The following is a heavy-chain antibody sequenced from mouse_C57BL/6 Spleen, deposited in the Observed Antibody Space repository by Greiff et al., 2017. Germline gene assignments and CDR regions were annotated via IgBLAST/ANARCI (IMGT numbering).Heavy chain of an antibody. Sequence: QVQLQQSGAELARPGASVKMSCTASGYTFNSYTMHWVKQRPGQGLEWIGNINPSSGYTKDNQKFKDKATFTADKSSSTAYLQLSSLTSEDSAVYYGSRSNGSPMDYWGQGTSVTVSS. D-gene: IGHD2-2*01. J-gene: IGHJ4*01. V-gene: IGHV1-4*01. CDR1: GYTFNSYT. CDR3: SRSNGSPMDY. CDR2: INPSSGYT.